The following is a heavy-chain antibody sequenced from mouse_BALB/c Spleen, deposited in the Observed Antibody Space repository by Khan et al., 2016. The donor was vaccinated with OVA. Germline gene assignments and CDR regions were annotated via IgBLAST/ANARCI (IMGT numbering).Heavy chain of an antibody. CDR3: VRDGAYHRNDGWFAY. Sequence: QVQLKESGAELARPGASVKMSCKASGYTFTSYTIHWIKKRPGQGLEWIGYINPSNGYTNYNQKFKDKATLTKDKSSTTAYLTLSSLPSDDSAVYNCVRDGAYHRNDGWFAYWGQGTLVTVSA. CDR1: GYTFTSYT. J-gene: IGHJ3*01. V-gene: IGHV1-4*01. CDR2: INPSNGYT. D-gene: IGHD2-14*01.